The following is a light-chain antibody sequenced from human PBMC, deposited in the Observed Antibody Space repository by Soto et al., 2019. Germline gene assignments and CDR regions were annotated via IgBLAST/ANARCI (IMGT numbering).Light chain of an antibody. Sequence: DIQMTQSPSTLSASVGDRVTITCRASQSISSWLAWYQQKPGKAPKLLIYDAPSLENGVPSRFSGSGSGTEFTLTISSLQPDDFATYYCQQYNSFALTFGGGTKVEIK. CDR2: DAP. CDR3: QQYNSFALT. CDR1: QSISSW. V-gene: IGKV1-5*01. J-gene: IGKJ4*01.